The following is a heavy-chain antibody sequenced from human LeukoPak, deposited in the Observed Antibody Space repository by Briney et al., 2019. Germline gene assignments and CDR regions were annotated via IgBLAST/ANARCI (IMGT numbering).Heavy chain of an antibody. J-gene: IGHJ4*02. CDR3: TWTGPDGAMDDFDK. CDR2: IKGKPKKYTT. CDR1: GFSFSASA. D-gene: IGHD5-18*01. V-gene: IGHV3-73*01. Sequence: GGSLRLSCAASGFSFSASAMHWVRQAPGKGLEWVGLIKGKPKKYTTTYGESVKGRFTMSRDESQSTAHLQMNSLKPEDTAVYYCTWTGPDGAMDDFDKWGQGTLVTVSS.